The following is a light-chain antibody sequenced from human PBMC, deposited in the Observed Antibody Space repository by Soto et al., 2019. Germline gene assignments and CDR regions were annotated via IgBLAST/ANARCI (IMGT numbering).Light chain of an antibody. CDR2: EVS. CDR1: SSDVGAHNY. CDR3: SSFSSSSTLYV. V-gene: IGLV2-14*01. Sequence: QSVLTQPASVSGSPGQSITISCTGASSDVGAHNYVSWYQQHPGKAPKLMIFEVSNRPSGVSNRFAGSKSGNTASLTVSGLQAEDEADYYCSSFSSSSTLYVFGTGTKLTVL. J-gene: IGLJ1*01.